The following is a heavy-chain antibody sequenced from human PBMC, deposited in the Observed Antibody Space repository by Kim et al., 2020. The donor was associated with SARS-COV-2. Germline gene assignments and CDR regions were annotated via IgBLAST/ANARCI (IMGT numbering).Heavy chain of an antibody. Sequence: KYYVDSVRGRFTIARDNDKNSLYLQMNSLRAEDTAVYYCARERDGSYYNYWGQGTLVTVSS. CDR3: ARERDGSYYNY. D-gene: IGHD1-26*01. J-gene: IGHJ4*02. CDR2: K. V-gene: IGHV3-7*03.